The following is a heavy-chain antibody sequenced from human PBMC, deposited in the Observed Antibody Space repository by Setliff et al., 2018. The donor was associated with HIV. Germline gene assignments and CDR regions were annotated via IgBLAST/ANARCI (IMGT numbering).Heavy chain of an antibody. CDR2: SVPLFGTV. CDR1: GGTFSSYA. Sequence: ASVKVSCKASGGTFSSYALTWVRQAPGQGLEWMGGSVPLFGTVNYAQKFQGRVTITTDEYTSTAYMELRSLRSEDTAVYYCARADKNNKYIPTDWGQGTRVTVSS. V-gene: IGHV1-69*05. J-gene: IGHJ4*02. CDR3: ARADKNNKYIPTD. D-gene: IGHD6-6*01.